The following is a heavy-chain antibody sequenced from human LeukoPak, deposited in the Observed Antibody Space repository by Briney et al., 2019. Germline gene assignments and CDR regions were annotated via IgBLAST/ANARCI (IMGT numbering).Heavy chain of an antibody. V-gene: IGHV4-34*01. Sequence: SETLSLTCAVYGGSFSGYYWSWIRQPPGKGLEWIGEINHSGSTNYNPSLKSRVTISVDTSKNQFSLKLSSVTAADTAVYYCARLPLYGSSFWGQGTLVTVSS. CDR1: GGSFSGYY. J-gene: IGHJ4*02. CDR3: ARLPLYGSSF. CDR2: INHSGST. D-gene: IGHD6-6*01.